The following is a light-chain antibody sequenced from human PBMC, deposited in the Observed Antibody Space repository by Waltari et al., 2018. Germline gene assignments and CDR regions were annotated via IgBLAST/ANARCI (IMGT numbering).Light chain of an antibody. CDR2: EVT. CDR3: SSHANTYNFAHVV. CDR1: SSDIGSYSS. J-gene: IGLJ2*01. V-gene: IGLV2-23*02. Sequence: ALTQPASVSGSPGQSTTISRTGTSSDIGSYSSVSLYQQLPGKAPNMMIYEVTKRPSGVSYRFSGSKSGNTASLTISGLRAEDEADYYCSSHANTYNFAHVVFGGGTKLTVL.